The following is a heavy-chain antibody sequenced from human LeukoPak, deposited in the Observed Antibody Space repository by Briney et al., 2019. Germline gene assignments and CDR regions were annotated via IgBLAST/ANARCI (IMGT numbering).Heavy chain of an antibody. V-gene: IGHV6-1*01. Sequence: SQTLSLTCAISGDSVSSNSAAWNWIRQSASRGLEWLGRTYYRSKWYNDYAVSVKSRITINPDTSKNQFSLQLNSVTPEDTAVYYCARLRIAAAGPYFDYWGQGTLVTASS. CDR3: ARLRIAAAGPYFDY. CDR1: GDSVSSNSAA. CDR2: TYYRSKWYN. D-gene: IGHD6-13*01. J-gene: IGHJ4*02.